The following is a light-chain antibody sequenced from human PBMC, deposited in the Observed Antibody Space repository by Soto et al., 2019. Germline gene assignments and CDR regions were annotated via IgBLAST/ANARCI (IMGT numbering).Light chain of an antibody. CDR1: SSDVGSYNY. J-gene: IGLJ1*01. CDR3: SSYTTRTTLYV. V-gene: IGLV2-14*01. CDR2: EVS. Sequence: QSALTQPASVSGSPGQSITISCTGTSSDVGSYNYVSWYQLHPGKAPKLMIYEVSNRPSGVSNRFSGSKSGDTASLTISGLQAEDEADYYCSSYTTRTTLYVFGNGTKGTVL.